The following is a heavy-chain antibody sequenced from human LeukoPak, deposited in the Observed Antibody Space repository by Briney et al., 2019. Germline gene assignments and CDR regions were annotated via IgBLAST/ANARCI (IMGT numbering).Heavy chain of an antibody. D-gene: IGHD6-19*01. CDR2: IHYGGST. V-gene: IGHV4-59*01. J-gene: IGHJ4*02. CDR1: DGSISHNY. CDR3: ARGYGPNSSGWDS. Sequence: LSETLSLTCSVSDGSISHNYWSWIRQPPGQGLEWIGYIHYGGSTNYNPSLKSRVTMSVDTSKSQFSLKVTSMTAADTAVYYCARGYGPNSSGWDSWGQGTLVTVSS.